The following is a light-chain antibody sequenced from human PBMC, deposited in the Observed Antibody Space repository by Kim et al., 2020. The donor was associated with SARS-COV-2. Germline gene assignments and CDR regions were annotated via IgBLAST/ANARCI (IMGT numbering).Light chain of an antibody. CDR3: QQHGDSRYT. J-gene: IGKJ2*01. V-gene: IGKV3-20*01. CDR1: QSVTSND. Sequence: LSPGERATLSCRASQSVTSNDLAWYQQKPGQAPRLIIYGTFNRPTGVPDRFGGSGSGTDFTLTVTRLEPEDFAVYYCQQHGDSRYTFGQGTKLEI. CDR2: GTF.